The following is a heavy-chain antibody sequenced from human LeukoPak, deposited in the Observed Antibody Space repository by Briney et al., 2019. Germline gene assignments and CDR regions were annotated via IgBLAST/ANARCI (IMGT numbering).Heavy chain of an antibody. J-gene: IGHJ3*02. CDR3: ARGRQQWLVGGAFVI. CDR2: ISAYNGNT. D-gene: IGHD6-19*01. V-gene: IGHV1-18*01. Sequence: ASVKVSCKASGYTFINYVISWVRQAPGQGLEWMGWISAYNGNTNYAQKFQGRVTMTTDTSTSTVYMELRSLTSDDTAVYYCARGRQQWLVGGAFVIWGQGTMVTVSS. CDR1: GYTFINYV.